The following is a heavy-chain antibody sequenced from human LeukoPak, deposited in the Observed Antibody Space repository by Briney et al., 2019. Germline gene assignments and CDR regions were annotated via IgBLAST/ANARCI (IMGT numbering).Heavy chain of an antibody. J-gene: IGHJ2*01. D-gene: IGHD4-23*01. V-gene: IGHV1-2*06. Sequence: ASVKVSCKASGYTFTGYYMYWVRQAPGQGLECLGRINPNSGGTNYAQKFQGRVTMTRDTSITTAYMELSRLSSDDTAVYYCARHPGKVTNDWYFDLWGRGTLVTVSS. CDR3: ARHPGKVTNDWYFDL. CDR1: GYTFTGYY. CDR2: INPNSGGT.